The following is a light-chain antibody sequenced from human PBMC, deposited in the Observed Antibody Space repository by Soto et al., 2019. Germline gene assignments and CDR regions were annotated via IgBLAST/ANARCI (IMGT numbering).Light chain of an antibody. V-gene: IGLV2-14*03. CDR3: SSYTSSTTGVL. CDR2: DVT. J-gene: IGLJ2*01. Sequence: QSALTQPASVSGSPGQSITLSCTGTSSDIGGYNYVSWYQQHPGKAPKLMIYDVTNRPSGVSHRFSGSKSGNTASLTISGLQAEDEADYFCSSYTSSTTGVLFGGGTKLTVL. CDR1: SSDIGGYNY.